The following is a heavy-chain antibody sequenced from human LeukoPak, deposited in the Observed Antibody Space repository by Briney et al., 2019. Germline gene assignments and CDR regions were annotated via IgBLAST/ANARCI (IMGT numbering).Heavy chain of an antibody. D-gene: IGHD2-15*01. CDR3: ARVRPDCSGGSCYSGWFDP. CDR1: GYTFTSYG. Sequence: ASVKVSYKASGYTFTSYGISWVRQAPGQGLEWMGWISAYNGNTHYAQKLQGRVTMTTDTSTSTAYVELRSLRSDDTAVFYCARVRPDCSGGSCYSGWFDPWGQGTLVTVSS. J-gene: IGHJ5*02. CDR2: ISAYNGNT. V-gene: IGHV1-18*01.